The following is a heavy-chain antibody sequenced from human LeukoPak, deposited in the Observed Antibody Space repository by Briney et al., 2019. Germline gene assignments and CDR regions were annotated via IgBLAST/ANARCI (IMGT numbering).Heavy chain of an antibody. D-gene: IGHD7-27*01. CDR2: FIRAGDR. CDR3: VRGGVWGLSSNWLES. V-gene: IGHV3-13*04. J-gene: IGHJ5*01. Sequence: PGGSLRLSCAASGFTFSSHDMHWVRQAAGKGLEWVSGFIRAGDRYYAESVKGRFTISRENAKSSLYLQMNSLRVGDTAVYYCVRGGVWGLSSNWLESWGQGILVTVSS. CDR1: GFTFSSHD.